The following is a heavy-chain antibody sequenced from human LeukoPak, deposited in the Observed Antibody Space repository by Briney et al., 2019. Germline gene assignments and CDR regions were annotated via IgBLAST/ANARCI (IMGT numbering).Heavy chain of an antibody. V-gene: IGHV4-39*01. CDR1: GGSVGSTTYY. CDR3: ARQMNTVTADY. D-gene: IGHD4-17*01. Sequence: SETLSLTCTVSGGSVGSTTYYWGWIRQPPGKGLEWIGHVDYRGTTYYNPSLNSRVTISIDTSKNQFSLRLSSVTAADTAVYYCARQMNTVTADYWGQGTLVTVSS. CDR2: VDYRGTT. J-gene: IGHJ4*02.